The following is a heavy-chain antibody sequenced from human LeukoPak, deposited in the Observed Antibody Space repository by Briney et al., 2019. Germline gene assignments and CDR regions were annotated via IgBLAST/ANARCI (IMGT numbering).Heavy chain of an antibody. V-gene: IGHV4-59*08. D-gene: IGHD3-9*01. CDR1: RGSISSYY. J-gene: IGHJ4*02. CDR3: ARGARLTGYYRY. CDR2: IYYSGCT. Sequence: SETLSLTCTLPRGSISSYYSSWVPQPPRKGLGWVGYIYYSGCTNYIPSLKSRVTISLDTCKNQFSLKLSSVTAADTAVYYCARGARLTGYYRYWGQGTLVSVSS.